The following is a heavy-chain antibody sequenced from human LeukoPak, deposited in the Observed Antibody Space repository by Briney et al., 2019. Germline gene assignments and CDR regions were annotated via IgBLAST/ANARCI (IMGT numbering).Heavy chain of an antibody. CDR1: GFTFDDYA. CDR2: ISWNSGSI. CDR3: AKDPHGSGDY. J-gene: IGHJ4*02. V-gene: IGHV3-9*01. Sequence: GGSLRLSCAASGFTFDDYAMHWVRQAPGKGLEWASGISWNSGSIGYADSVKGRFTISRDNAKNSLYLQMNSLRAEDTALYYCAKDPHGSGDYWGQGTLVTVSS.